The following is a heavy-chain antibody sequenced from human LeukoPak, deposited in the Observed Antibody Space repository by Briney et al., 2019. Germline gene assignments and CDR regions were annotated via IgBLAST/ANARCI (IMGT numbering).Heavy chain of an antibody. CDR2: IYSGGRT. J-gene: IGHJ3*02. D-gene: IGHD3-22*01. CDR1: GFTVSSNF. CDR3: ARAPDGYEAFDI. Sequence: GGSLRLSCAASGFTVSSNFMSWVRQAPGKGLEWVSVIYSGGRTYYADSVKGRFTTSRDNSKNTLYLQMNSLRAEDTAVYYCARAPDGYEAFDIWGQGTMVTVSS. V-gene: IGHV3-66*01.